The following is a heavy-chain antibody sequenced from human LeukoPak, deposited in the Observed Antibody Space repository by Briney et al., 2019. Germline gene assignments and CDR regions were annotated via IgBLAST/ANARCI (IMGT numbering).Heavy chain of an antibody. J-gene: IGHJ4*02. D-gene: IGHD1-1*01. CDR2: IYYSGST. Sequence: PSETLSLTCTVSGGSISSYYWSWNRQPPGKGLEWIGYIYYSGSTNYNPSLKSRVTISVDTSKNQFSLKLSSVTAADTAVYYCASATGTEDYWGQGTLVTVSS. CDR1: GGSISSYY. CDR3: ASATGTEDY. V-gene: IGHV4-59*01.